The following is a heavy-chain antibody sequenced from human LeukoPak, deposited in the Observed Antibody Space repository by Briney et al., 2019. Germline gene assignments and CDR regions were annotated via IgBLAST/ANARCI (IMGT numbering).Heavy chain of an antibody. V-gene: IGHV3-7*01. CDR1: GFTFSSQW. Sequence: PGGSLSLSCAASGFTFSSQWMSWVRQAPGKGLEWVANIKQNGSEKYYVDSVKGRFTISRDNAKNSLYLQMNRLRAEDRAVYYGARDKTAGTFDYWGQRTLVTVSS. CDR2: IKQNGSEK. CDR3: ARDKTAGTFDY. D-gene: IGHD6-13*01. J-gene: IGHJ4*02.